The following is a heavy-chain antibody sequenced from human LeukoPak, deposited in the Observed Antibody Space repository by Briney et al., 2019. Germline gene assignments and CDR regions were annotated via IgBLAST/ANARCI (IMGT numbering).Heavy chain of an antibody. CDR3: ARDRAAAGTRTPFDY. V-gene: IGHV3-23*01. D-gene: IGHD6-13*01. Sequence: GGSLRLSCTASGFTFSSYAMSWVRQAPGKGLEWVSTVTVSGGGTYYGDSVKGRFTISRDNSKNTLYLQMNSLRAEDTAVYYCARDRAAAGTRTPFDYWGQGTLVTVSS. J-gene: IGHJ4*02. CDR1: GFTFSSYA. CDR2: VTVSGGGT.